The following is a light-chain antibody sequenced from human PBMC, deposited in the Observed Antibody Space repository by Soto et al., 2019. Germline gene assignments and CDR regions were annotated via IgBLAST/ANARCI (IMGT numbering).Light chain of an antibody. CDR3: QKYGGSPQT. CDR2: GAS. J-gene: IGKJ1*01. CDR1: QSVSKY. Sequence: EIVLTQSPGTLALSPGEGATLSCRASQSVSKYLAWYQQKPGQAPRLLIYGASSRATGIPDSFSGSESGKDFTLTISRLEPEDFEVYYCQKYGGSPQTFGKGTKVDIK. V-gene: IGKV3-20*01.